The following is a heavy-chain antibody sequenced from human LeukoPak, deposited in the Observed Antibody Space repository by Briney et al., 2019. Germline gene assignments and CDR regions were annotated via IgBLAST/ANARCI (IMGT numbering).Heavy chain of an antibody. CDR2: IKQDGSEK. CDR3: ARRFVVVAAQDAFDI. Sequence: PGGSLRLSCAASGFTFSSYAMSWVRQAPGKGLEWVANIKQDGSEKYYVDSVKGRFTISRDNAKNSLYLQMNSLRAEDTAVCYCARRFVVVAAQDAFDIWGQGTMVTVSS. CDR1: GFTFSSYA. D-gene: IGHD2-15*01. V-gene: IGHV3-7*01. J-gene: IGHJ3*02.